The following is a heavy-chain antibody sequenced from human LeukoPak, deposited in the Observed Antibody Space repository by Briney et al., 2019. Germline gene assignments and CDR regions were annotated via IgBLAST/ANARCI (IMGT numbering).Heavy chain of an antibody. V-gene: IGHV3-21*01. CDR2: ISSSSSYI. Sequence: GGSLRLSCAASGFTFSSYSMNWVRQAPGKGLEWVSYISSSSSYIYYADPVKRRFIIYRDNAKNSLYLQMNSLRAEDTVVYYCARDFPGDGGLFDYWGQGTLVTVSS. CDR3: ARDFPGDGGLFDY. J-gene: IGHJ4*02. D-gene: IGHD4-23*01. CDR1: GFTFSSYS.